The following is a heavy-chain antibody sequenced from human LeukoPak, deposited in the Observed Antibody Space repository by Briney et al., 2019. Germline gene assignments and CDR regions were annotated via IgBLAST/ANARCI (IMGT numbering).Heavy chain of an antibody. Sequence: GGSLRLSCAVSGITLSNYGMSWVRQAPGKGLEWVAGIIGSGGSTNYADSVKGRFTISRDNPKNTLYLQLNSLRAEDTAVYFCAKRGVVIRVILVGFHKEAYYFDSWGQGALVTVSS. CDR1: GITLSNYG. D-gene: IGHD3-22*01. CDR3: AKRGVVIRVILVGFHKEAYYFDS. CDR2: IIGSGGST. V-gene: IGHV3-23*01. J-gene: IGHJ4*02.